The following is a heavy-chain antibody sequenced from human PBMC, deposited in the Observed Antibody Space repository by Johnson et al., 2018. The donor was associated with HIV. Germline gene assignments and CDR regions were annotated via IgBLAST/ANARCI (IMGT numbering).Heavy chain of an antibody. CDR3: ARDSGSYQGAFDI. V-gene: IGHV3-7*04. Sequence: EQLVESGGGLVQPGGSLRLSCAASGFTFSSYWMSWVRQAPGKGLEWVANIKQDGSEKYYVDSVKGRFTISRDNAKNSLYLQMNSLRAEDTAVYYCARDSGSYQGAFDIWRQWKMVTVSS. CDR1: GFTFSSYW. CDR2: IKQDGSEK. D-gene: IGHD1-26*01. J-gene: IGHJ3*02.